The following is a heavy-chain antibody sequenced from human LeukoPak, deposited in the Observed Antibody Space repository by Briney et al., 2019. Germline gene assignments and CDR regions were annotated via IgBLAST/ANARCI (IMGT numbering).Heavy chain of an antibody. CDR3: ARGDTIFGVVENWFDP. Sequence: ASVKVSCKASGYTFTSYYMHWVRQAPGQGLEWMGIINPSGGSTSYAQKFQGRVTMIRDTSTSTVYMELSSLRSEDTAVYYCARGDTIFGVVENWFDPWGQGTLVTVSS. V-gene: IGHV1-46*03. CDR2: INPSGGST. J-gene: IGHJ5*02. CDR1: GYTFTSYY. D-gene: IGHD3-3*01.